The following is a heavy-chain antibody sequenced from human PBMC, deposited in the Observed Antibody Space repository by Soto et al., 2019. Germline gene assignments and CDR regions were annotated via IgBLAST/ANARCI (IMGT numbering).Heavy chain of an antibody. CDR1: GYTLTELS. V-gene: IGHV1-24*01. J-gene: IGHJ6*02. CDR2: FDPEDGET. Sequence: GASVKVSCKVSGYTLTELSMHWVRQAPGKGLEWMGGFDPEDGETIYAQKFQGRVTMTRDTSTSTVYMELSSLRSEDTAVYYCARDHRDEGYCSSTSCYNYYYYGMDVWGQGTTVTV. D-gene: IGHD2-2*01. CDR3: ARDHRDEGYCSSTSCYNYYYYGMDV.